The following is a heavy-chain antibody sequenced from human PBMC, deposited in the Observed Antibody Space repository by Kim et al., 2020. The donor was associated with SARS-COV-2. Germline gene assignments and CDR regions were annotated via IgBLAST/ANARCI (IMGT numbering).Heavy chain of an antibody. V-gene: IGHV4-39*07. Sequence: PALKRRVTISVDTSKTQCSLKLSAVTAADTAVYYCAREYGSGSYWDWFDPWGQGTLVTVSS. D-gene: IGHD3-10*01. CDR3: AREYGSGSYWDWFDP. J-gene: IGHJ5*02.